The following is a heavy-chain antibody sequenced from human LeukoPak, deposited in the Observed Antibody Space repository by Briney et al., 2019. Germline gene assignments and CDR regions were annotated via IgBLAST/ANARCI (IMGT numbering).Heavy chain of an antibody. D-gene: IGHD6-19*01. CDR1: GFTFSSYW. Sequence: GGSLRLSCAASGFTFSSYWMSWVRQAPGKGLEWVANIKQDGSEKYYVDSVKGRFTISRDNAKNSLYLQMNSLRAEDTAVYYCARGKTNLNGPNDREGGSGWFRASVRRGAFDIWGQGTMVTVSS. CDR2: IKQDGSEK. V-gene: IGHV3-7*01. J-gene: IGHJ3*02. CDR3: ARGKTNLNGPNDREGGSGWFRASVRRGAFDI.